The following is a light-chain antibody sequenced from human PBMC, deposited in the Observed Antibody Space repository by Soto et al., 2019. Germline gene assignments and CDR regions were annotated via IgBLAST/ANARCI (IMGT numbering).Light chain of an antibody. CDR3: QHYGNSPLT. CDR2: GAS. Sequence: EIVLTQSPGTLSLSPGERATLSCRASQSVSRYLAWYQQKPGQAPRLLIYGASSRATGIPDRFSGSGSGTDFTLIISGLEPEDFAVFYCQHYGNSPLTFGQGTKVDI. CDR1: QSVSRY. V-gene: IGKV3-20*01. J-gene: IGKJ1*01.